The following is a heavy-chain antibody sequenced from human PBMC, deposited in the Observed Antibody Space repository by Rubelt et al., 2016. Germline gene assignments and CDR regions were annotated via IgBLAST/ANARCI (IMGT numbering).Heavy chain of an antibody. Sequence: EVQLVQSGAEVKKPGESLRISCKGSGYSFTSYWISWVRQMPGKGLEWRGRIDTSDSYTNYSPPFQWHVTNSADKSISTAYLQWSSLKAADTAMYYCARHAGDGGNSEDWFDPWGQGTLVTVSS. D-gene: IGHD4-23*01. J-gene: IGHJ5*02. CDR3: ARHAGDGGNSEDWFDP. CDR1: GYSFTSYW. CDR2: IDTSDSYT. V-gene: IGHV5-10-1*01.